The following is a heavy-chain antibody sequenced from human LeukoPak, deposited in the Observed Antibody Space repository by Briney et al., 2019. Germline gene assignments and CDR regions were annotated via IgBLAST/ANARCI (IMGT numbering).Heavy chain of an antibody. Sequence: SETLSLTCTVSGGSINCYYWSWIRQPPGKGLEYIGYIYYSGSTSYNPSLKSRVTISLDTSKNQFSLKLSSVTAADTAVYYCARDYPNGYFDYWGQGTLVTVSS. J-gene: IGHJ4*02. CDR1: GGSINCYY. D-gene: IGHD4/OR15-4a*01. CDR3: ARDYPNGYFDY. CDR2: IYYSGST. V-gene: IGHV4-59*01.